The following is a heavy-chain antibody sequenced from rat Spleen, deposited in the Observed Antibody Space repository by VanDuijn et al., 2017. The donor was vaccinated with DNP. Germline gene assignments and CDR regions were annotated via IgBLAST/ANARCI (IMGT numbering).Heavy chain of an antibody. V-gene: IGHV5S11*01. Sequence: EVQLVESGGGLVQPGKSLKLSCAASGFTFSNYGMAWVRRAPTKGLEWVASINPSGGSSYYRASVKGRFTVSRDNAKSTLYLQMDSLRSEETATYYCARHGEVHLRYAMDAWGQGTSVTVSS. CDR1: GFTFSNYG. J-gene: IGHJ4*01. CDR2: INPSGGSS. CDR3: ARHGEVHLRYAMDA. D-gene: IGHD1-5*01.